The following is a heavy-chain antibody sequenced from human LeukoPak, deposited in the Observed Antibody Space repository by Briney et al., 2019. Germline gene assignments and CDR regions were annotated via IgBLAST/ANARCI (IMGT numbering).Heavy chain of an antibody. CDR3: ARSPYTSGWYGVGY. D-gene: IGHD6-19*01. J-gene: IGHJ4*02. CDR1: GFTFSSYW. V-gene: IGHV3-7*01. Sequence: PGGSQRLSCAASGFTFSSYWMSWVRQAPGKGLEWVANIKQDGSEKYYVDSVKGRFTISRDNAKNSLYLQLNSLRAEDTAVYYCARSPYTSGWYGVGYWGQGTLVTVSS. CDR2: IKQDGSEK.